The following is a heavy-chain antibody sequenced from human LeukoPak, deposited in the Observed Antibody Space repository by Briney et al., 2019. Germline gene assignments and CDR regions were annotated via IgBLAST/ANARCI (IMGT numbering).Heavy chain of an antibody. CDR3: ARSNLAGYYYGSGSYLDY. CDR2: INPNSGGT. D-gene: IGHD3-10*01. CDR1: GYTFTGYY. Sequence: ASVKVSCKASGYTFTGYYMHWVRQAPGQGLEWMGWINPNSGGTNYAQKFQGRVTMTRDMSISTAYMELSRLRSDDTAVYYCARSNLAGYYYGSGSYLDYWGQGTLVTVSS. J-gene: IGHJ4*02. V-gene: IGHV1-2*02.